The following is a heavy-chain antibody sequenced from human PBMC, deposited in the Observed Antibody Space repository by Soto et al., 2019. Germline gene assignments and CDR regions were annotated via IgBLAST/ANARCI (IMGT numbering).Heavy chain of an antibody. CDR3: ASAGESLRLHYGMDV. CDR1: GGTFSSYA. J-gene: IGHJ6*02. Sequence: QVQLVQSGAEVKKPGSSVKVSCKASGGTFSSYAISWVRQAPGQGLEWMGGIIPIFGTANYAQKFQGRVTLXXDXSXXTAYMELSSLRCEDRAVYYCASAGESLRLHYGMDVWGQGTTVTVSS. CDR2: IIPIFGTA. V-gene: IGHV1-69*12. D-gene: IGHD3-16*01.